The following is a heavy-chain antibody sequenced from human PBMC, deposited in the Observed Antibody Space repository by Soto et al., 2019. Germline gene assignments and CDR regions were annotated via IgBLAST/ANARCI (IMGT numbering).Heavy chain of an antibody. Sequence: PGVSLRLSFAASGFTFSSYAMSWVRQAPGKGLEWVSAISGSGGSTYYADSVKGRFTISRDNSKNTLYLQMNSLRAEDTAVYYCAKPSWSGYYPKDAFDIWGQGTMVTVSS. CDR1: GFTFSSYA. D-gene: IGHD3-3*01. CDR3: AKPSWSGYYPKDAFDI. V-gene: IGHV3-23*01. CDR2: ISGSGGST. J-gene: IGHJ3*02.